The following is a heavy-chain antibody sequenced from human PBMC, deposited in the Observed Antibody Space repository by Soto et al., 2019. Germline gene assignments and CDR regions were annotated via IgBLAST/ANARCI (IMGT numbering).Heavy chain of an antibody. J-gene: IGHJ4*02. CDR2: IAGSVGDI. V-gene: IGHV3-23*01. CDR1: AFTFSNYS. D-gene: IGHD1-26*01. Sequence: PXVSLSLSCAGSAFTFSNYSMAWVRQAPGKGLEWVSSIAGSVGDISYADSVKGRFTISRDNSKSTLFLQMDSLRAEDTAIYYCAKKYYGTYPFDYWGQGTLVTVSS. CDR3: AKKYYGTYPFDY.